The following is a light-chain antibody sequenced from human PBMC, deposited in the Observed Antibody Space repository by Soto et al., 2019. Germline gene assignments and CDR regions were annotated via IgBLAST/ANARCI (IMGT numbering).Light chain of an antibody. J-gene: IGKJ4*01. Sequence: EIVMTQSPATLSVSPGERATLSCRASHSVSSRLAWYQQKPGQAPRLLIYGASTRATGLPARFSGSGSGTDFTLTISSLEPEDFAVYYCQQRSNWPPLTFGGGTKVDIK. CDR2: GAS. V-gene: IGKV3-15*01. CDR3: QQRSNWPPLT. CDR1: HSVSSR.